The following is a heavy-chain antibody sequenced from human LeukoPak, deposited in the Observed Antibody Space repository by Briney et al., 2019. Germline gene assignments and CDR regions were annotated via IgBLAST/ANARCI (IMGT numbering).Heavy chain of an antibody. D-gene: IGHD1-26*01. CDR2: ISYDGNNN. CDR3: ARSASGSYYFDY. V-gene: IGHV3-30*03. Sequence: PGGSLRLSCAASGFTFSAYGMHWVRQAPGKGLEWVAVISYDGNNNYYADSVKGRFTIPRDNSKNTLYLQMNSLRAEDSTVYYCARSASGSYYFDYWGQGTLVTVSS. J-gene: IGHJ4*02. CDR1: GFTFSAYG.